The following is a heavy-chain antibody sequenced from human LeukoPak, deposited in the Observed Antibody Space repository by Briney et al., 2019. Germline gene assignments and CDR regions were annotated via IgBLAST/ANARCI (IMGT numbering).Heavy chain of an antibody. Sequence: GRSLRLSCAASGFTFSSYGMRWVRQAPGKGLEWVAVISYDGSNKYYADSVKGRFTISRDNSKNTLYLQMNSLRAEDTAVYYCAKETASSSWPHYYYYYYGMDVWGQGTTVTVSS. J-gene: IGHJ6*02. V-gene: IGHV3-30*18. CDR3: AKETASSSWPHYYYYYYGMDV. CDR2: ISYDGSNK. D-gene: IGHD6-13*01. CDR1: GFTFSSYG.